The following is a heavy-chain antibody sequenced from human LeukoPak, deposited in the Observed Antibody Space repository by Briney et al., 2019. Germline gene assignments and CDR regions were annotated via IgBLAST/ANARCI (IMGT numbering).Heavy chain of an antibody. V-gene: IGHV1-18*01. Sequence: ASVTVSCKDSGYTSTSYSISWVRQAPGQGLEWMGWISAYNGNTNYAQKLQGRVTMTTDTSASTAYMELRSLRSDDTAVYYCARVIRGVVLFDYWGQGTLVTVSS. J-gene: IGHJ4*02. CDR1: GYTSTSYS. CDR2: ISAYNGNT. D-gene: IGHD3-10*01. CDR3: ARVIRGVVLFDY.